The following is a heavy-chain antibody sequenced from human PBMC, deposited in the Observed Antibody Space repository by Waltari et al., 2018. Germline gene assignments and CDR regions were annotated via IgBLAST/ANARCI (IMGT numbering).Heavy chain of an antibody. CDR2: ISPNKDNT. Sequence: QVQLVQSGPEVKRPGASVKVSCKASGYSFTNFGISWVRQAPGQGLEWMGWISPNKDNTNYAQSVQGRVTMTTDTYTNTAYLELRSLNSDYTAVYFCARVRDIVLVVGSTQKRNEFDAWGQGTLVTVSS. J-gene: IGHJ5*02. D-gene: IGHD2-8*02. CDR3: ARVRDIVLVVGSTQKRNEFDA. CDR1: GYSFTNFG. V-gene: IGHV1-18*01.